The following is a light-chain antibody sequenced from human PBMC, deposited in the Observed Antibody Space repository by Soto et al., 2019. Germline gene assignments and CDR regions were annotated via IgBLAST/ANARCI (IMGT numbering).Light chain of an antibody. V-gene: IGKV3-20*01. Sequence: EIVLTQSPGTLSWSPGERATLSCRASQSVSSSYLAWYQQKPGQAPRLLIYGASSRATGIPERLSGSGSGTDFTLTISRLEPEDFAVYYCQQYGSSLLTFGGETKVDIK. J-gene: IGKJ4*01. CDR1: QSVSSSY. CDR3: QQYGSSLLT. CDR2: GAS.